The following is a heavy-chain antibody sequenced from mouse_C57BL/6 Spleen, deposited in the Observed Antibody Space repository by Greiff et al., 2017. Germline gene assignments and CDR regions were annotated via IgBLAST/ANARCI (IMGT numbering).Heavy chain of an antibody. CDR3: ATREFAY. Sequence: EVQRVESGGGLVKPGGSLKLSCAASGFTFSSYAMSWVRQTPEKRLEWVATISDGGSYTYYPDNVKGRFTISRDNAKNNLYLQMSHLKSEDTAMYYCATREFAYWGQGTLVTVSA. V-gene: IGHV5-4*01. CDR2: ISDGGSYT. CDR1: GFTFSSYA. J-gene: IGHJ3*01.